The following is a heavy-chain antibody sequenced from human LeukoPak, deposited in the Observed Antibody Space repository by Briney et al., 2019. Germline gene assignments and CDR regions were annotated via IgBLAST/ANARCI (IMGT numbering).Heavy chain of an antibody. CDR1: GFTVSSSY. CDR2: IYSGGST. V-gene: IGHV3-66*01. J-gene: IGHJ6*02. CDR3: ARETYDFWSGPIYGMDV. D-gene: IGHD3/OR15-3a*01. Sequence: QPGGSLRLSCAASGFTVSSSYMSWVRQAPGKGLEWVSVIYSGGSTYYADSVKGRFTISRDNSKNTLYLQMNSLRAEDTAVYYCARETYDFWSGPIYGMDVWGQGTTVTVSS.